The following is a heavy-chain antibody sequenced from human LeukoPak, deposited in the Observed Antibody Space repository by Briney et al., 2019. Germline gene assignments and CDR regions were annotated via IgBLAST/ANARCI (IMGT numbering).Heavy chain of an antibody. V-gene: IGHV4-4*02. CDR2: IYHSGST. CDR1: GDSISNNNW. D-gene: IGHD3-10*01. J-gene: IGHJ4*02. Sequence: PSGTLSLTCAVSGDSISNNNWWSWVRQPPGKGLEWIGEIYHSGSTDYNPSLKSRVTISVDTSKNQFSLKLSSVTAADTAVYYCARGLMVRGVIMRGYYFDYWGQGTLVTVSS. CDR3: ARGLMVRGVIMRGYYFDY.